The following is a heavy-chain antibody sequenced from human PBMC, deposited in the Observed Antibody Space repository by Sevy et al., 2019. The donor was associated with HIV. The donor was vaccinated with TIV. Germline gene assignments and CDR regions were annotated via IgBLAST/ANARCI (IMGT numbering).Heavy chain of an antibody. J-gene: IGHJ3*02. D-gene: IGHD3-22*01. CDR2: IYPGDSDT. CDR1: GYSFTSYW. Sequence: GESLKISCKGSGYSFTSYWIGWVRQMPGKGLEWMGIIYPGDSDTRYSPSFQGQVTISADKSISTAYLQWSSLKASDTAMYYSARQPNYYDSSGYYFDAFDIWGQGTMVTVSS. V-gene: IGHV5-51*01. CDR3: ARQPNYYDSSGYYFDAFDI.